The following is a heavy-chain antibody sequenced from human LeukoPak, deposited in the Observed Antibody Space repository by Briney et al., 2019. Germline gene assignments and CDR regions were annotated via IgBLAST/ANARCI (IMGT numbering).Heavy chain of an antibody. V-gene: IGHV5-51*01. CDR1: GYSFTSYW. CDR3: ARGPGGSGSPYYYYYMDV. D-gene: IGHD3-10*01. CDR2: IYPGDSDT. Sequence: GASVKVSCKGSGYSFTSYWIGWVRQMPGKGLEWMGIIYPGDSDTRYSPSFQGQVTISADKSISTAYLQWSSLRASDTAMYYCARGPGGSGSPYYYYYMDVWGKGTTVTVSS. J-gene: IGHJ6*03.